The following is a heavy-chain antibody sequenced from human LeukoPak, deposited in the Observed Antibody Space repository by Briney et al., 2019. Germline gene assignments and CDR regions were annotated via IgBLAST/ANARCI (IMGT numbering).Heavy chain of an antibody. CDR2: ISYDGSNK. J-gene: IGHJ4*02. Sequence: GGSLRLSCAASGFTFSSYAMHWVRQAPGKGLEWVALISYDGSNKYYADSVKGRFTISRDNSKNTLYLQMNSLRAEDTAVYYCAKSGTRSSWSPRVKTYFDYWGQGTLVTVSS. D-gene: IGHD6-13*01. CDR1: GFTFSSYA. CDR3: AKSGTRSSWSPRVKTYFDY. V-gene: IGHV3-30*04.